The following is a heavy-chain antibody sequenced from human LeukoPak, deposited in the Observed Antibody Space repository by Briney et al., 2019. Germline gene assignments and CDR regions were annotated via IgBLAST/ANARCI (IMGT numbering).Heavy chain of an antibody. D-gene: IGHD1-26*01. CDR2: ISTTSYYI. CDR1: GFTLRSYG. Sequence: PGGSLRLSCVASGFTLRSYGMNWVRQAPGKGLEWASYISTTSYYIYYADSVKGRFTISRDDAKNSLYLQMNSLRAEDTAVYYCARDASGSSTGLIDSWGQGTLVTVSS. J-gene: IGHJ4*02. CDR3: ARDASGSSTGLIDS. V-gene: IGHV3-21*01.